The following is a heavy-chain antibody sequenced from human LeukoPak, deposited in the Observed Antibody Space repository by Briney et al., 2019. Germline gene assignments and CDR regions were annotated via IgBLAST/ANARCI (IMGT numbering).Heavy chain of an antibody. CDR1: GGSISSSSYY. D-gene: IGHD1-26*01. CDR2: MYSSGST. V-gene: IGHV4-39*07. CDR3: AATSGSYPALDYYYYYMGV. J-gene: IGHJ6*03. Sequence: SETLSLTCTVSGGSISSSSYYWGWIRQPPGTGLEWIGSMYSSGSTYYNPSLKSRVTISVDTSKNQFSLKLSSVTAADTAVYYCAATSGSYPALDYYYYYMGVWGKGTTVTVSS.